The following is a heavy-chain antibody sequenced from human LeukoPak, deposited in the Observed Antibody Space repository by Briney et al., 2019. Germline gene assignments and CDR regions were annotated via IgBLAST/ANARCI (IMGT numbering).Heavy chain of an antibody. D-gene: IGHD1-26*01. CDR1: GYTFTDYY. V-gene: IGHV1-2*02. CDR3: ARDRLGGSYWVYFDY. J-gene: IGHJ4*02. CDR2: INPKSGGT. Sequence: ASVKVSCKASGYTFTDYYMYWVRQAPGQGLEWMGRINPKSGGTDYTQKFQGRVTMTRDTSISTAYMELSRLRSDDTAVYYCARDRLGGSYWVYFDYWGQGTLVTVSS.